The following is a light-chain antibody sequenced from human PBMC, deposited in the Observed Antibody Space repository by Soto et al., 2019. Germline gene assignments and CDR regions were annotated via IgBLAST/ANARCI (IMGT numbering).Light chain of an antibody. CDR1: SSNIGSNY. V-gene: IGLV1-47*01. J-gene: IGLJ3*02. CDR2: RNN. Sequence: QAVVTQPPSASGTPGQRVTISCSGSSSNIGSNYVYWYQQLPGTAPKLLIYRNNQRPSGVPDRFSGSKSGTSASLAISGLRSDDEADYYCAASDDSLSGWVFGGGTKLTVL. CDR3: AASDDSLSGWV.